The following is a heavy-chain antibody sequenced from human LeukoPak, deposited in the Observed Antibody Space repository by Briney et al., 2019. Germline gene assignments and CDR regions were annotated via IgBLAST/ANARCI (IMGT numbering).Heavy chain of an antibody. D-gene: IGHD6-13*01. Sequence: SETLSLTCAVYGGSFSGYYWSWIRQPPGKGLEWIGEINHSGSTNYNPSLKSRVTISVDTSKNQFSLKLSSVTAADTAVYYCARGIAAAGRYDYMDVWGKGTTVTVSS. CDR2: INHSGST. V-gene: IGHV4-34*01. CDR1: GGSFSGYY. CDR3: ARGIAAAGRYDYMDV. J-gene: IGHJ6*03.